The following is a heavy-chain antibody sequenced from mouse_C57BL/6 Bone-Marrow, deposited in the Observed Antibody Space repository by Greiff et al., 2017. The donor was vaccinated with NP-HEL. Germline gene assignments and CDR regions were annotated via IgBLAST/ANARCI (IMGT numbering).Heavy chain of an antibody. J-gene: IGHJ3*01. D-gene: IGHD2-3*01. V-gene: IGHV1-5*01. CDR2: IYPGNSDT. CDR1: GYTFTSYW. Sequence: VQLQQSGTVLARPGASVKMSCKTSGYTFTSYWMHWVKQRPGQGLEWIGAIYPGNSDTSYNQKFKGKAKLTAVTSASTAYMELSSLTNEDSAVYYCTTDRGLLLAYWGQGTLVTVSA. CDR3: TTDRGLLLAY.